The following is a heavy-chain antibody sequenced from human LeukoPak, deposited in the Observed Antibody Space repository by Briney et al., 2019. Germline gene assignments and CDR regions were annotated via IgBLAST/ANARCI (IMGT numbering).Heavy chain of an antibody. CDR3: GNFDF. V-gene: IGHV4-39*01. CDR2: IYSNGGT. Sequence: PLETLPLTCTVSGGSISSSSYYWGWIRQPPGKGLEWIGSIYSNGGTYYNPSLRSRVTMSVDTSKNQFSLKLTSVTAAETAVYYCGNFDFWAQSTMVIVSS. CDR1: GGSISSSSYY. J-gene: IGHJ3*01.